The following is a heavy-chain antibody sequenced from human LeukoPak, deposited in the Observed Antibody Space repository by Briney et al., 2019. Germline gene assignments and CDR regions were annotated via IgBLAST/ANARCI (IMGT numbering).Heavy chain of an antibody. V-gene: IGHV5-51*01. D-gene: IGHD3-22*01. CDR2: IYPGDSDT. CDR3: ARSVYDSSGYLLDY. Sequence: GESLKISCQASGYTFTDYWIGWVRQRPGKGLEWMGIIYPGDSDTRYSPSFQGQVTISADKSISTAYLQWSSLKASDTAMYYCARSVYDSSGYLLDYWGQGTLVTVSS. CDR1: GYTFTDYW. J-gene: IGHJ4*02.